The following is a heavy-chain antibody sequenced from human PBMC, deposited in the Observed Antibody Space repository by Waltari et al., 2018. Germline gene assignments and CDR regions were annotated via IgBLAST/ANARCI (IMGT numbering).Heavy chain of an antibody. Sequence: QVQLVESGGGVVQPGRSLRLSCAASGFTFSSYAMHWVRQAPGKGLEWVAVISYDGSNKYYADSVKGRFTISRDNSKNTLYLQMNSLRAEDTAVYYCARARRAYCSGGSCSLLYWGQGTLVTVSS. CDR2: ISYDGSNK. D-gene: IGHD2-15*01. V-gene: IGHV3-30-3*01. CDR1: GFTFSSYA. CDR3: ARARRAYCSGGSCSLLY. J-gene: IGHJ4*02.